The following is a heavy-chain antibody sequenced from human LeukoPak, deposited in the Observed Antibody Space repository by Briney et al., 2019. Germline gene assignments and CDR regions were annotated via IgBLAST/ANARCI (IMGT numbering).Heavy chain of an antibody. D-gene: IGHD2-15*01. CDR1: GSTFSNYW. Sequence: PGGSLRLSCAASGSTFSNYWMTWVRQAPGGGLEWVANIKEDGSEKYYVDSVKGRFTISRDNAKNSLYVQMNSLRAEDTAVYYCARDQGYLAFDYWGQGTLVTVSS. V-gene: IGHV3-7*01. CDR3: ARDQGYLAFDY. J-gene: IGHJ4*02. CDR2: IKEDGSEK.